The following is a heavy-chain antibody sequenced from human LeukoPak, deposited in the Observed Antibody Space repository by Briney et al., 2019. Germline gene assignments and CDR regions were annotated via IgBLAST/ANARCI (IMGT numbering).Heavy chain of an antibody. D-gene: IGHD3-16*02. Sequence: GGSLRLSCAASGFTFRSFYMSWVRQAPGKGLEWVSAISGSGGSTYYADSVKGRFTISRDNSKNTLYLQMNSLRAEDTAVYYCAKEMITFGGVIGAFDYWGQGTLVTVSS. CDR3: AKEMITFGGVIGAFDY. V-gene: IGHV3-23*01. CDR1: GFTFRSFY. J-gene: IGHJ4*02. CDR2: ISGSGGST.